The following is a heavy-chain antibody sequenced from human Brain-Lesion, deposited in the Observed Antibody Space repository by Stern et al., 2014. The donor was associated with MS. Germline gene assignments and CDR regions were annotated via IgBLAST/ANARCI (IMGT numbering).Heavy chain of an antibody. V-gene: IGHV1-69*06. CDR1: GGTFGTYP. CDR3: AKDGPALVTNWFDP. CDR2: IIPIFGSP. Sequence: QVQLGQSGPEVKKPGSSVQVSCKASGGTFGTYPITWLRQAPGQGLEWMGRIIPIFGSPNYAQKFQGRVTITADRSTTTVYMKLSSLKSDDAAVYYCAKDGPALVTNWFDPWGRGTLGTVS. J-gene: IGHJ5*02. D-gene: IGHD5-18*01.